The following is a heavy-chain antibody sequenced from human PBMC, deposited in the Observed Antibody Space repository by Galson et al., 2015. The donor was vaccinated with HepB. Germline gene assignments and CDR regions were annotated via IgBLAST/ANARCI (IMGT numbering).Heavy chain of an antibody. D-gene: IGHD3-22*01. CDR1: GFTFSSYS. CDR2: ISSSSSYI. J-gene: IGHJ3*02. CDR3: ARVRGPYDSSGRGAFDI. V-gene: IGHV3-21*01. Sequence: SLRLSCAASGFTFSSYSMNWVRQAPGKGLEWVSSISSSSSYIYYADSVKGRFTISRDNAKNSLYLQMNSLRAEDTAVYYCARVRGPYDSSGRGAFDIWGQGTMVTVSS.